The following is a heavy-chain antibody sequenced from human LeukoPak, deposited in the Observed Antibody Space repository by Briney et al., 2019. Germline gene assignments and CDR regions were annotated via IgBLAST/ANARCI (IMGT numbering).Heavy chain of an antibody. V-gene: IGHV1-18*01. D-gene: IGHD3-22*01. Sequence: GASVKDSCKASGYTLTSYGISWVRQAPGQGLEWMGWIRAYNGNTNYAQKLQGRVTMTTDTSTSTAYMELRSLRSDDTAVYYCARDLGDYYDSSGWSDYWGQGTLVTVSS. J-gene: IGHJ4*02. CDR3: ARDLGDYYDSSGWSDY. CDR1: GYTLTSYG. CDR2: IRAYNGNT.